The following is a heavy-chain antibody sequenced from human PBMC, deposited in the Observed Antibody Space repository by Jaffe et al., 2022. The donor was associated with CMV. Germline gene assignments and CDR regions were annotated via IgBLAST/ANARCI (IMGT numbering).Heavy chain of an antibody. D-gene: IGHD3-10*01. CDR3: ARFYGSGNYYNVNKYYFDY. V-gene: IGHV1-3*01. CDR1: GYIFTNYA. J-gene: IGHJ4*02. Sequence: QVQLVQSGAEVKKPGASVKVSCKASGYIFTNYAMHWVRQAPGQRLEWMGWINGGDGNTEYSQNFQGRVTITRDTSASTAYMELSSLRSEDTAVYYCARFYGSGNYYNVNKYYFDYWGQGTLVTVSS. CDR2: INGGDGNT.